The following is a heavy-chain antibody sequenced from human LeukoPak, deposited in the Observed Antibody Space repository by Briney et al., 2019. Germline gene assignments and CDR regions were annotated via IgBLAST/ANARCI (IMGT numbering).Heavy chain of an antibody. J-gene: IGHJ5*02. CDR3: ARVLAAAGTRWFDP. Sequence: SETLSLTCTVSGGSISSGDYYWSWIRQPPGKGLEWIGYIYYSGSTNYNPSLKSRVTISVDTSKNQFSLKLSSVTAADTAVYYCARVLAAAGTRWFDPWGQGTLVTVSS. CDR1: GGSISSGDYY. V-gene: IGHV4-61*08. CDR2: IYYSGST. D-gene: IGHD6-13*01.